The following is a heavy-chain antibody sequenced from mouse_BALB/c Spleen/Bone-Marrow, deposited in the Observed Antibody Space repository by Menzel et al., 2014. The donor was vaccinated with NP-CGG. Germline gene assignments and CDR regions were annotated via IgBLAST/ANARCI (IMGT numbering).Heavy chain of an antibody. CDR3: ASYYYGRYFDV. J-gene: IGHJ1*01. CDR2: IDPANGNT. V-gene: IGHV14-3*02. Sequence: VQLQQSGAELVKPGASVKLSCTASGFNIKDTYMHWVKQRPEQGLEWIGRIDPANGNTNYDPKFQGKATITADTSSNTAYLQLSSLTTEDTAVYYCASYYYGRYFDVWGAGTTVTVSS. D-gene: IGHD1-1*01. CDR1: GFNIKDTY.